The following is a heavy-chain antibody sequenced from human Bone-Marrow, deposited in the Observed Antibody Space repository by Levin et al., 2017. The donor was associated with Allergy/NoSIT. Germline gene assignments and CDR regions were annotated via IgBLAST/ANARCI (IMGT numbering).Heavy chain of an antibody. CDR1: GFIVSSYY. V-gene: IGHV3-53*01. CDR3: AREPRTYYYGMDV. Sequence: PGGSLRLSCAASGFIVSSYYMNWVRQAPGKGLEWLSIIYTSDATYYADSVKGRFSISRDNSKNTLFLQMNNLRAEDTAVYYCAREPRTYYYGMDVWGQGTTVTVSS. J-gene: IGHJ6*02. CDR2: IYTSDAT.